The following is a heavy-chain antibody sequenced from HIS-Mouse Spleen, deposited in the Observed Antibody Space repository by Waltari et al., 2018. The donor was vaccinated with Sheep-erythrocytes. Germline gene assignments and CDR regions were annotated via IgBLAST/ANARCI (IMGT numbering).Heavy chain of an antibody. CDR3: AREWRGSSSWYAHDAFDI. V-gene: IGHV3-21*01. J-gene: IGHJ3*02. CDR1: GFTFSSYS. CDR2: ISSSSSYI. D-gene: IGHD6-13*01. Sequence: EVQLVESGGGLVKPGGSLRLSCAASGFTFSSYSMNWVRQAPGKGLEVVSSISSSSSYIYYADSVKGRFTISRDNAKNSLYLQMNSLRAEDTAVYYCAREWRGSSSWYAHDAFDIWGQGTMVTVSS.